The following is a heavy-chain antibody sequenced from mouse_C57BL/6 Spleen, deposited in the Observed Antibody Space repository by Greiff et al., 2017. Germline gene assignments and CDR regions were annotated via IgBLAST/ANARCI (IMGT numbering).Heavy chain of an antibody. J-gene: IGHJ2*01. CDR3: ARDYSNYGVYYFDY. CDR2: IHPNSGST. Sequence: QVQLQQPGAELVKPGASVKLSCKASGYTFTSYWMHWVKQRPGQGLEWIGMIHPNSGSTNYNEKFKSKATLTVDKSSSTAYMQLSSLSSEDSAVYYGARDYSNYGVYYFDYWGQGTTLTVSS. D-gene: IGHD2-5*01. V-gene: IGHV1-64*01. CDR1: GYTFTSYW.